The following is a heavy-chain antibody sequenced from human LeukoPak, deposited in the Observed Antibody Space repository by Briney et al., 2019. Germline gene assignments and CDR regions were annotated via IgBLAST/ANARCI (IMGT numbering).Heavy chain of an antibody. V-gene: IGHV4-59*01. Sequence: PSETLSLTCTVSGGSISSYYWSWIRQPPGKGLEWIGYIYYSGSTNYNPSLKSRVTISVDTSKNQFSLKLSSVTAADTAVYYCARDLGRDGYNRRNNWFDPRGQGTLVTVSS. D-gene: IGHD5-24*01. CDR2: IYYSGST. CDR1: GGSISSYY. J-gene: IGHJ5*02. CDR3: ARDLGRDGYNRRNNWFDP.